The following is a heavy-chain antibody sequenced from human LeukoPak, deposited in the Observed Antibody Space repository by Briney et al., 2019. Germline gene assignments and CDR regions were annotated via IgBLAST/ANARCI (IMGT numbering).Heavy chain of an antibody. CDR3: AKAPRMVTNDAFDI. D-gene: IGHD2-21*02. V-gene: IGHV3-23*01. Sequence: GGSLRLSCAASEFTFSNYAMSWVRQAPGKGLGWAPGISASGSSTYSADSVKGRFTISRDNSKNTLYLQMNSLRAEDTAVYYCAKAPRMVTNDAFDIWGQGTMVTVSS. CDR2: ISASGSST. J-gene: IGHJ3*02. CDR1: EFTFSNYA.